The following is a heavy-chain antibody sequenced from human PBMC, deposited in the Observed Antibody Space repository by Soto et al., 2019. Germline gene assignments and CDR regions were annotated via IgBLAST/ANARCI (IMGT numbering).Heavy chain of an antibody. V-gene: IGHV4-59*01. Sequence: QVQLQESGPGLVKPSETLSLTCTVSGGSISSYYWSWIRQPPGKGLEWIGYIYYSGSTNYNPSLKSRVTISVDTSKNQFSLKLSSVTAADTAVYYCARVYRYYYYGMDVWGQGTTVTVSS. CDR3: ARVYRYYYYGMDV. CDR1: GGSISSYY. CDR2: IYYSGST. D-gene: IGHD2-2*01. J-gene: IGHJ6*02.